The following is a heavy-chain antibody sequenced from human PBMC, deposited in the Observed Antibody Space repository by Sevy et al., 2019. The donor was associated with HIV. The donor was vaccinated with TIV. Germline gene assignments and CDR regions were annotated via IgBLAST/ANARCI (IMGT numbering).Heavy chain of an antibody. D-gene: IGHD2-15*01. J-gene: IGHJ6*02. CDR2: IKPNSGGT. CDR3: AGGYCSGGSCSQTGHYYYGMDV. Sequence: ASVKVSCKASGSTFTGYYMHWVRQAPGQGLEWMGRIKPNSGGTNYAQKFQGRVTMTRDTSISTAYMELSRLRSDDTAVYYCAGGYCSGGSCSQTGHYYYGMDVWGQGTTVTVSS. V-gene: IGHV1-2*06. CDR1: GSTFTGYY.